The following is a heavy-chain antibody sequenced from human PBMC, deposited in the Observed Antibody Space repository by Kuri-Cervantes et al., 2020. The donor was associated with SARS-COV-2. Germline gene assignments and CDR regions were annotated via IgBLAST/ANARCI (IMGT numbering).Heavy chain of an antibody. D-gene: IGHD5-24*01. CDR3: ARDSDGYKQ. CDR1: GASISRGGYY. CDR2: VYNTGST. V-gene: IGHV4-31*02. Sequence: SQTLSLTCAVSGASISRGGYYWSWIRHHPGQGLEWIGYVYNTGSTSYNPSRKSRISISVDTSQNQFSLRLTSVTAADTAVYYCARDSDGYKQWGQGTLVTVSS. J-gene: IGHJ4*02.